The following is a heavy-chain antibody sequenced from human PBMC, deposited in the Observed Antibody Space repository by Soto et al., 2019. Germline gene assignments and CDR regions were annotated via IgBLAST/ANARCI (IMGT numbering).Heavy chain of an antibody. J-gene: IGHJ4*02. CDR2: VRNKANSYTT. Sequence: EVQLVESGGGLVEPGGSLRLSCAASGFTFSDHYMDWVRQAPGKGLEWIGRVRNKANSYTTEYAASVRGRFTVSRDDSRNSLYLQMKSLKTEDTAMYYCVRNLASGGTYYVDYWGQGTLVTVSS. V-gene: IGHV3-72*01. CDR1: GFTFSDHY. D-gene: IGHD2-15*01. CDR3: VRNLASGGTYYVDY.